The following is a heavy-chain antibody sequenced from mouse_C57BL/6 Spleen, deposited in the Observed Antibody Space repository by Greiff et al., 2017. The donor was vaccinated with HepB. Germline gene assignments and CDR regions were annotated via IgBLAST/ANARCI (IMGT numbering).Heavy chain of an antibody. D-gene: IGHD1-1*01. Sequence: QVQLQQSGAELVKPGASVKISCKASGYAFSSYWMNWVKQRPGKGLEWIGQIYPGDGDTNYNGKFKGKATLTADKSSSTAYMQLSSLTSEDSAVYFCARQDYGSTRFACWGQGTLVTVSA. CDR1: GYAFSSYW. V-gene: IGHV1-80*01. CDR2: IYPGDGDT. CDR3: ARQDYGSTRFAC. J-gene: IGHJ3*01.